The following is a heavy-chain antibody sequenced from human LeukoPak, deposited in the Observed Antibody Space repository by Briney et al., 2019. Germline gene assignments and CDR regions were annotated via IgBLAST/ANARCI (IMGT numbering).Heavy chain of an antibody. J-gene: IGHJ6*03. CDR1: GFTFSSYE. Sequence: GGSLRLSCAASGFTFSSYEMHWVRQAPGKGLEWVSGINWNGGSTGYADSVKGRFTISRDNAKNSLYLQMNSLRAEDTALYYCARAYCDFWSGWGYYYYYMDVWGKGTTVTVSS. V-gene: IGHV3-20*04. D-gene: IGHD3-3*01. CDR3: ARAYCDFWSGWGYYYYYMDV. CDR2: INWNGGST.